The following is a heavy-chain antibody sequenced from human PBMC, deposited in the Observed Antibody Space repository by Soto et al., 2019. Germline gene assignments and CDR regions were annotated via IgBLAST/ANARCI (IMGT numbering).Heavy chain of an antibody. Sequence: EVQLLASGGGLVQPGGSLRLSCAASGFTSSSYAMSWVRQAPGKGLEWVSTISGSGGDTYYAYSVKGRFTISRDNSKNTLYLEMNSLRAEDTAVYYCAKRGGGPPYFYYMDVWGKGTTVTVSS. J-gene: IGHJ6*03. CDR2: ISGSGGDT. V-gene: IGHV3-23*01. D-gene: IGHD2-15*01. CDR3: AKRGGGPPYFYYMDV. CDR1: GFTSSSYA.